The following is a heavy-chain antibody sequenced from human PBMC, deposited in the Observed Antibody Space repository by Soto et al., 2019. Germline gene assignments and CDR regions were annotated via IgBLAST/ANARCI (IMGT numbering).Heavy chain of an antibody. CDR2: ISAYNGNT. CDR1: GYTFTSYG. D-gene: IGHD3-16*02. Sequence: ASVKVSCKASGYTFTSYGISWVRQAPGQGLEWMGWISAYNGNTNYAQKLQGRVTMTTDTSTSTAYMELRSLRSDDTAVYYCASTSSSWGSYRGDAFDIWGQGTMVTVSS. V-gene: IGHV1-18*01. CDR3: ASTSSSWGSYRGDAFDI. J-gene: IGHJ3*02.